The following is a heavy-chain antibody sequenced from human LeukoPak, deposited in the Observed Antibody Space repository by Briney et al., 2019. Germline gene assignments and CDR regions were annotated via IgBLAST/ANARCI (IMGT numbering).Heavy chain of an antibody. CDR1: GFTFSSYS. CDR3: ARDSYCGGDCYSATGYFQY. Sequence: GGSLRLSCAASGFTFSSYSMNWVRQAPGKGLEWVSSISVSGNYIYYAGSVKGRFTISRDNAKNSLYLQMNSLRAEDTAVYYCARDSYCGGDCYSATGYFQYWGQGTLVTVSS. D-gene: IGHD2-21*02. J-gene: IGHJ1*01. V-gene: IGHV3-21*01. CDR2: ISVSGNYI.